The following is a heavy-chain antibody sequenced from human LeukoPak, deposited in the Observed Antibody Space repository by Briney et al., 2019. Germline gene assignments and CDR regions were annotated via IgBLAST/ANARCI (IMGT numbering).Heavy chain of an antibody. Sequence: GGSLRLSCAASGFTFSSYSMNWVRQAPGKGLEWVSSISSSSSYIYYADSVKGRFTISRDNAKNSLYLQMNCLRAEDTAVYYCASLGYCSSTSCYTNNHYWGQGTLVTVSS. CDR1: GFTFSSYS. CDR3: ASLGYCSSTSCYTNNHY. J-gene: IGHJ4*02. V-gene: IGHV3-21*01. CDR2: ISSSSSYI. D-gene: IGHD2-2*02.